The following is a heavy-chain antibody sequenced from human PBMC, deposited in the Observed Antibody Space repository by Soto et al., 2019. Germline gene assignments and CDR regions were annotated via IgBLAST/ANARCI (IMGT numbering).Heavy chain of an antibody. Sequence: QVQLVESGGGVVQPGRSLRLSCAASGFTFSGYGMHWVRQAPGKGLEWVAVISYVGNNKYYADSVKGRFTISRDNSKNTLYLQMNSLRAEDTAVYYCAKDFGIAVAGPEYLQHWGKGTLVTVS. CDR3: AKDFGIAVAGPEYLQH. CDR2: ISYVGNNK. J-gene: IGHJ1*01. CDR1: GFTFSGYG. D-gene: IGHD6-13*01. V-gene: IGHV3-30*18.